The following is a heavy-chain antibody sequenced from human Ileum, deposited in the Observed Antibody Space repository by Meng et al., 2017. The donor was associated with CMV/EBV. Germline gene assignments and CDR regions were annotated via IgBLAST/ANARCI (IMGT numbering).Heavy chain of an antibody. Sequence: GGSLRPSGPASGFTFRNYIMPWVRQPPGKGLEGVALISSEGSNQYYANYVKGRFTISRDNSKNTLYQQMGSLRDEHTAVYHCARGPQIDLVGRVIDYWGRGTLVTVSS. CDR3: ARGPQIDLVGRVIDY. V-gene: IGHV3-30-3*01. J-gene: IGHJ4*02. CDR1: GFTFRNYI. CDR2: ISSEGSNQ. D-gene: IGHD3-16*01.